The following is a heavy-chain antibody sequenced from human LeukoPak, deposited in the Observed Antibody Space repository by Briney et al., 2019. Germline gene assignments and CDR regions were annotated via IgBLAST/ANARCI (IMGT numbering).Heavy chain of an antibody. CDR3: ARGIYGDPVAFDS. D-gene: IGHD4-17*01. CDR1: GFTFSSFI. V-gene: IGHV3-74*03. CDR2: LKSDGSTA. Sequence: GGSLRLSCAASGFTFSSFIMHWVRHAPGKGLVWVSRLKSDGSTAMYADSVQGRFTISRDNARNTVHLLMSSLTVEDTGVYYCARGIYGDPVAFDSWGQGALVTVSS. J-gene: IGHJ4*02.